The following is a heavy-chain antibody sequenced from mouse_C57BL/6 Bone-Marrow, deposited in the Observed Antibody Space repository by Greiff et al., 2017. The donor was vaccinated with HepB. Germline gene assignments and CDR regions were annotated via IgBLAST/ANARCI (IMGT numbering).Heavy chain of an antibody. CDR2: IWSGGST. J-gene: IGHJ4*01. V-gene: IGHV2-2*01. D-gene: IGHD2-1*01. Sequence: QVQLKESGPGLVQPSQSLSITCTVSGFSLTSYGVHWVRQSPGKGLEWLGVIWSGGSTDYNAAFISRLSISKDNSKSQVFFKMNSLQADDTAIYYCARKEKSHYGKGAMDYWGQGTSVTVSS. CDR3: ARKEKSHYGKGAMDY. CDR1: GFSLTSYG.